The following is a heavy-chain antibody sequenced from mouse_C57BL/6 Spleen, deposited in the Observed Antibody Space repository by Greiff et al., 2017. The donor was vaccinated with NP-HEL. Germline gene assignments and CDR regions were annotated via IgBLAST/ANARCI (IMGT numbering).Heavy chain of an antibody. CDR1: GFTFSSYG. Sequence: EVQRVESGGDLVKPGGSLKLSCAASGFTFSSYGMSWVRQTPDKRLEWVATISSGGSYTYYPDSVKGRFTISRDNAKNTLYLQVSSLKSEDTAMYYCARITTDYFDYWGQGTTLTVSS. CDR3: ARITTDYFDY. D-gene: IGHD1-1*01. V-gene: IGHV5-6*01. CDR2: ISSGGSYT. J-gene: IGHJ2*01.